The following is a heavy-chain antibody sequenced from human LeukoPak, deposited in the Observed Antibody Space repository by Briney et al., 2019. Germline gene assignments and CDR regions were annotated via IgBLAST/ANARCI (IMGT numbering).Heavy chain of an antibody. CDR1: GFTFSSYW. V-gene: IGHV3-74*01. CDR2: ISSDASSI. J-gene: IGHJ4*02. Sequence: GGSLRLSCAASGFTFSSYWMHWVRQAPGKGLMWVSRISSDASSILYADSVKGRFTISRDNAKNTLHLQMNSLRAEDTAVYYCATLGPPIYWGQGTLVTVSS. CDR3: ATLGPPIY.